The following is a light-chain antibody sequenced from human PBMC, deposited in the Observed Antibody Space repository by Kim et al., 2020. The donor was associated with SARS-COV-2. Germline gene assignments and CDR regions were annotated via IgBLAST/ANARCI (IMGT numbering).Light chain of an antibody. Sequence: QPVLTQSSSASASLGSSVKLTCTLSSGHSSYIIAWHQQQPGKAPRYLMKLEGSGSYNKGSGVPDRFSGSSSGADRYLTISNLQSVDEADYSCETWDSNTRVFGGGTQLTVL. CDR1: SGHSSYI. CDR2: LEGSGSY. V-gene: IGLV4-60*03. J-gene: IGLJ3*02. CDR3: ETWDSNTRV.